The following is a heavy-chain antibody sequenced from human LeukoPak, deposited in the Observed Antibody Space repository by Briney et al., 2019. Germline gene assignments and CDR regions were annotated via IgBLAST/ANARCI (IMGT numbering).Heavy chain of an antibody. CDR3: AKSLFANPDMPNGFEY. V-gene: IGHV3-23*01. CDR2: ISGSGGST. J-gene: IGHJ4*02. Sequence: SGGSLRLSCAASGFTSSNYAMSWVRQAPGKGVEWASGISGSGGSTDYADSVKGRFTISRDSSKSTLYLQMNSLRAEDTAVYYCAKSLFANPDMPNGFEYWGQGSLVTVSS. CDR1: GFTSSNYA. D-gene: IGHD2-2*01.